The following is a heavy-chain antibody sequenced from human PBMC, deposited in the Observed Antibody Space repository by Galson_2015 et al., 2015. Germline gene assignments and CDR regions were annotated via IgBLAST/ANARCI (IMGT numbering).Heavy chain of an antibody. CDR1: GDSVSSHSAA. Sequence: CAISGDSVSSHSAAWTWIRQSPSRGLEWLGRTYYRSKWYNDYAVSVKSRITINPDTSKNQFSLQLNSVSPEDTAVYYCARERRTTFDIWGQGTMVTVSS. CDR3: ARERRTTFDI. CDR2: TYYRSKWYN. J-gene: IGHJ3*02. V-gene: IGHV6-1*01. D-gene: IGHD1-14*01.